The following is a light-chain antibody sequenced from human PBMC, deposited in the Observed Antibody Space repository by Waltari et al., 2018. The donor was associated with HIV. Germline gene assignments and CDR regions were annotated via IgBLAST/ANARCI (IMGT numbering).Light chain of an antibody. CDR1: SGSIASNY. CDR2: EGD. Sequence: NFMLTQPPSVSESPGKTVTISCTRSSGSIASNYVQWYQQRPGSAPTTLIYEGDWRPSGFPDRFSGSIDTASNSASLTISGLKTEDEADYYCQSFDTSNQWIFGGGTKLTVL. CDR3: QSFDTSNQWI. V-gene: IGLV6-57*03. J-gene: IGLJ2*01.